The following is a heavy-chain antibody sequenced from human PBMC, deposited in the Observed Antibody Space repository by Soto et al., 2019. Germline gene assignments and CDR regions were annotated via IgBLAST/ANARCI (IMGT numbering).Heavy chain of an antibody. CDR2: IYWNDDK. J-gene: IGHJ4*02. CDR1: GVSLSTSGVG. D-gene: IGHD6-19*01. V-gene: IGHV2-5*01. CDR3: AYGWYSSGWYYFDY. Sequence: QITLKESGPTLVKPTQTLTLTCTFSGVSLSTSGVGVGWIRPPPGKALEWLALIYWNDDKRYSPSLKGRLTITKETSKNQVVLTMTTMDPVDTATYYCAYGWYSSGWYYFDYWGQGTLVTVSS.